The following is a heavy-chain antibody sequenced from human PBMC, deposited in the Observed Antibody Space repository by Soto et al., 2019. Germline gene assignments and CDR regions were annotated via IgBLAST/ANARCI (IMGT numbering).Heavy chain of an antibody. CDR2: ISGSGGST. D-gene: IGHD2-21*02. CDR1: GFTFDDYA. CDR3: AKDVVVTAIADAFDI. V-gene: IGHV3-23*01. Sequence: GGSLRLSCAASGFTFDDYAIHWVRQAPGKGLEWVSAISGSGGSTYYADSVKGRFTISRDNSKNTLYLQMNSLRAEDTAVYYCAKDVVVTAIADAFDIWGQGTMVTVSS. J-gene: IGHJ3*02.